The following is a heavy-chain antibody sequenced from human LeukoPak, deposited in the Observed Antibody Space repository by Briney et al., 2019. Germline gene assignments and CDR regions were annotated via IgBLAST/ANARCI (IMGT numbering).Heavy chain of an antibody. CDR1: GVSISSYY. J-gene: IGHJ4*02. D-gene: IGHD3-10*01. CDR2: IYHSGST. Sequence: SETLSLTCTVSGVSISSYYWSWIRQPPGKGLEWIGYIYHSGSTNYNPSLKSRVTISVDTSKNHFSLRLTSVNAAGTAVYYCAANSADENTLGSSYKVWGQGTLVTVSS. V-gene: IGHV4-59*08. CDR3: AANSADENTLGSSYKV.